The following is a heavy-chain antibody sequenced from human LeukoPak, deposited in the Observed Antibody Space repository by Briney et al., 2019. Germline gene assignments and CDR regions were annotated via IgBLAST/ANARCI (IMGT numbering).Heavy chain of an antibody. Sequence: SETLSLTCTVSGGSISSYYWSWIRQPPGKGLEWIGYIYYSGSTNYNPSLKSRVTISADTSKNQFTLKLSSVTAADTAVYYCASYDYGGNPRFDYWGQGTLVTVSS. D-gene: IGHD4-23*01. CDR2: IYYSGST. J-gene: IGHJ4*02. CDR1: GGSISSYY. CDR3: ASYDYGGNPRFDY. V-gene: IGHV4-59*01.